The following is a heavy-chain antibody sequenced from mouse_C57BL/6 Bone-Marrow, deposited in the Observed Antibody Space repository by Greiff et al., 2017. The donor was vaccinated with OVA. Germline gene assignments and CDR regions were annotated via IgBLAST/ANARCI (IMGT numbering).Heavy chain of an antibody. D-gene: IGHD1-1*02. V-gene: IGHV5-6*01. CDR1: GFTFSSYG. CDR3: ARPMGFAY. J-gene: IGHJ3*01. CDR2: ISSGGSYT. Sequence: EVQVVESGGDLVKPGGSLKLSCAASGFTFSSYGMSWVRQTPDKRLEWVATISSGGSYTYYPDSVKGRFTISRDNAKNTLYLQMSSLKSEDTAMYYCARPMGFAYWGQGTLVTVSA.